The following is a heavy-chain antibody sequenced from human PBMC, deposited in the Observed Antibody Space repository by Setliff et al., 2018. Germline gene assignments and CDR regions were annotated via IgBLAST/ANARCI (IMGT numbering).Heavy chain of an antibody. D-gene: IGHD5-18*01. V-gene: IGHV3-23*01. CDR2: ISGSGGST. J-gene: IGHJ6*02. CDR3: ARDRTAMVTHYGMDV. Sequence: GGSLRLSCAASGFTFSSYAMSWVRQAPGKGLEWVSAISGSGGSTYYADSVKGRFTISRDNAKNSLYLQMNSLRAEDTAVYYCARDRTAMVTHYGMDVWGQGTTVTVS. CDR1: GFTFSSYA.